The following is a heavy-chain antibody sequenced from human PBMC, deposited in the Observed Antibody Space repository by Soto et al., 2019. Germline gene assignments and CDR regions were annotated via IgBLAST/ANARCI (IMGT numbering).Heavy chain of an antibody. CDR1: GYTFTSYA. Sequence: ASVKVSCKASGYTFTSYAVHWVRQAPGQRLEWMGWINAGNGNTKYSQKFQGRVTITRDTSASTAYMELSSLRSEDTAVYYCARARIVVVPAATPVWFDPWGQGTLVTVSS. CDR2: INAGNGNT. D-gene: IGHD2-2*01. V-gene: IGHV1-3*01. J-gene: IGHJ5*02. CDR3: ARARIVVVPAATPVWFDP.